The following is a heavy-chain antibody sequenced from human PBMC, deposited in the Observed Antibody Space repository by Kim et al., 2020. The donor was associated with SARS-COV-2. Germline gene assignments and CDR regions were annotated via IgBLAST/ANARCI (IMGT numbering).Heavy chain of an antibody. D-gene: IGHD1-26*01. CDR3: AKGMKIVGATWPPFDY. Sequence: SVKGRFTISRDNSKNTLYLTMNSLRAEDTAVYYCAKGMKIVGATWPPFDYWGQGTLVTVSS. J-gene: IGHJ4*02. V-gene: IGHV3-23*01.